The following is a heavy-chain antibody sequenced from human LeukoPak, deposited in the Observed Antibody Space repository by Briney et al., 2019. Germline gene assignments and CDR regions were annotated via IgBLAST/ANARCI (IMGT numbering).Heavy chain of an antibody. V-gene: IGHV4-39*01. Sequence: SETLSLTCTVSSGSISSSNYYWDWIRQPPGKGLEWIGNIYYSGRTFYNPSLKSRVTISVDMSKNQFSLNLSSVTAADTAVYFCARGVTTNGYYYYMDVWGKGTTVTVSS. CDR2: IYYSGRT. D-gene: IGHD4-17*01. J-gene: IGHJ6*03. CDR1: SGSISSSNYY. CDR3: ARGVTTNGYYYYMDV.